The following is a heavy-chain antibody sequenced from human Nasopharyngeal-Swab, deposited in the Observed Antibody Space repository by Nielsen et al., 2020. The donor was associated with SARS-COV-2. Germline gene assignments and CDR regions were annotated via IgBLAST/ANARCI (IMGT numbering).Heavy chain of an antibody. J-gene: IGHJ4*02. D-gene: IGHD5-12*01. V-gene: IGHV4-34*01. CDR2: INHSGIT. CDR3: SSGRVVYGGYDPRTPRHYLNY. Sequence: SETLSLTCADSGGSFSDYSWSWIRQSPGKGLECIGEINHSGITNYNPSLKSRVTISVDTAKNHLSLKLTSVTAADTAVYFCSSGRVVYGGYDPRTPRHYLNYWGQGTQVTVSS. CDR1: GGSFSDYS.